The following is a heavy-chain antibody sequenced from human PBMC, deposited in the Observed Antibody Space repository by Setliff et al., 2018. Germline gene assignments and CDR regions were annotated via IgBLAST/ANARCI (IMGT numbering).Heavy chain of an antibody. J-gene: IGHJ4*02. V-gene: IGHV4-34*08. D-gene: IGHD2-15*01. CDR3: ATSGFCGAGSCYSFDD. Sequence: SETLTLTCAASGGTFTYYYWTWIRQSPAKGLEWIGEITHAGTTGSTKYNPSLKSRVTMSIDTSKNQFSLMVTSVTAADTAVYYCATSGFCGAGSCYSFDDWGQGALVTVSS. CDR2: ITHAGTTGST. CDR1: GGTFTYYY.